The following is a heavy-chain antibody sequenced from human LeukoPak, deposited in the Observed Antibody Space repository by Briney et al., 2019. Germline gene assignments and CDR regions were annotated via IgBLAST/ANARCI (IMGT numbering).Heavy chain of an antibody. CDR1: GYSVTSYW. J-gene: IGHJ4*02. CDR2: IYPGDSDT. D-gene: IGHD6-25*01. V-gene: IGHV5-51*01. CDR3: ATLYSSAWPIY. Sequence: GEPLKISCKGSGYSVTSYWIGWVRQMPGKGLEYMGIIYPGDSDTRYSPSFQGQITISADKSISTAYLQWSSLKASDTAMYYCATLYSSAWPIYWGQGTLVTVSS.